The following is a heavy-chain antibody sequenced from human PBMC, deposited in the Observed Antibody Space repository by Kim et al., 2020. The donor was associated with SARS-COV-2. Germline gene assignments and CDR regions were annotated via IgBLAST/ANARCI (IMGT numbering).Heavy chain of an antibody. CDR3: ARGGSGSLDY. Sequence: STSYAECVKGRVTTSRDNAKTALYLQMNGLRAEDTAVYYCARGGSGSLDYWGQGTLVTVSS. CDR2: ST. J-gene: IGHJ4*02. V-gene: IGHV3-74*01. D-gene: IGHD3-16*01.